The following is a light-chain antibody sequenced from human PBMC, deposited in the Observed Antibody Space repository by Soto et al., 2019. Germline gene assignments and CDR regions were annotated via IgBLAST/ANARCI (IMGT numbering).Light chain of an antibody. CDR1: QGIRSW. Sequence: EIQMTQSPSSVSASVGDRVTITCRASQGIRSWLAWYQQKPGKAPKLLIYAASSLQSGVPSRFSGSGSETDFTLTISSLQPEDFAVYFCQQFKNYPITFGQGTRLEIK. V-gene: IGKV1-12*01. CDR2: AAS. CDR3: QQFKNYPIT. J-gene: IGKJ5*01.